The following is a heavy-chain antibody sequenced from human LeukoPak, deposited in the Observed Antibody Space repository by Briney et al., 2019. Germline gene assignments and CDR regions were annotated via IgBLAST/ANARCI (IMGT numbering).Heavy chain of an antibody. D-gene: IGHD2-15*01. CDR1: GFTFSTYE. V-gene: IGHV3-48*03. CDR2: ISSSGDII. Sequence: GGSLRLSCVASGFTFSTYEMNWVRQAPRKGLEWTSYISSSGDIIYYADSVRGRLTFSRDNAKNSLYLQMNSLRAEDTAVYYCARVGRDSQHLDYWGPGTLVTVSS. J-gene: IGHJ4*02. CDR3: ARVGRDSQHLDY.